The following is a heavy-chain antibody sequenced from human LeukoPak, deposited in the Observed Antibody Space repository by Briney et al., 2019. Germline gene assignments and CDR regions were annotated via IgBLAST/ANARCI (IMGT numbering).Heavy chain of an antibody. D-gene: IGHD4-17*01. CDR3: AKDVGRYGDYSRGDDY. CDR2: ISGSGGST. Sequence: GGSLRLSCAASGFTFSSYAMSWVHQAPGKGLEWVSAISGSGGSTYYADSVKGRFTISRDNSKNTLYLQMNSLRAEDTAVYYCAKDVGRYGDYSRGDDYWGQGTLVTVSS. J-gene: IGHJ4*02. V-gene: IGHV3-23*01. CDR1: GFTFSSYA.